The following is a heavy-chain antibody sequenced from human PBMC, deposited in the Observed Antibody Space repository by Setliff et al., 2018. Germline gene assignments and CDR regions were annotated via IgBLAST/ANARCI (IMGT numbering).Heavy chain of an antibody. D-gene: IGHD5-18*01. CDR2: IYYSGST. CDR3: ARGRGYSYVGITYYFDY. CDR1: GGSISSSSYY. V-gene: IGHV4-39*07. J-gene: IGHJ4*02. Sequence: PSETLSLPCTVSGGSISSSSYYWGWIRQPPGKGLEWIGSIYYSGSTYYTPSLKSRVTISVDTSKNQFSLKLSSVTAADTAVYYCARGRGYSYVGITYYFDYWGQGTLVTVSS.